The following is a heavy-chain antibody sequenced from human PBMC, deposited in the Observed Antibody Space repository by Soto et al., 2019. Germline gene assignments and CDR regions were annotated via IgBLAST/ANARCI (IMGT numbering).Heavy chain of an antibody. J-gene: IGHJ6*02. D-gene: IGHD2-15*01. CDR3: ARAPIGNYYFGMDV. V-gene: IGHV1-2*04. CDR2: INPNSGGT. CDR1: GYTFTGYY. Sequence: ASVKVSCKASGYTFTGYYMHWVRQAPGQGLEWMGWINPNSGGTNYAQKFQGWVTMTRDTSISTAYMDLSRLRSDDTAVYYCARAPIGNYYFGMDVWGQGTTVTVSS.